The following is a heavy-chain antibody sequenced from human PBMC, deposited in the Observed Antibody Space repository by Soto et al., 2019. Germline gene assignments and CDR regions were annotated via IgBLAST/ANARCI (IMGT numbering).Heavy chain of an antibody. V-gene: IGHV3-21*01. J-gene: IGHJ4*02. D-gene: IGHD3-3*01. CDR1: GFTFSSYS. Sequence: GGSLRLSCAASGFTFSSYSMNWVRQAPGKGLEWVSSISSSSSYIYYADSVKGRFTISRDNAKNSLYLQMNSLRAEDTAVYYCASPVGGYDFWSGYSPRDYWGQGTLVTVSS. CDR3: ASPVGGYDFWSGYSPRDY. CDR2: ISSSSSYI.